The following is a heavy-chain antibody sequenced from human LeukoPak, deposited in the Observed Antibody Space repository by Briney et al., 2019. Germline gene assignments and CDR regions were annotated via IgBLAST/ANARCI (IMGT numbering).Heavy chain of an antibody. J-gene: IGHJ4*02. Sequence: PSETLSLTCNVSGVSISSSSYYWGWIRQPPGKGLEWIGSIYSSGSTYYNSSLKSRVTISIDTSKNQFSLKLSSVTAADTAVYYCARQALYYDILTGYYRYFDYWGQGTLVTVSS. V-gene: IGHV4-39*01. CDR1: GVSISSSSYY. D-gene: IGHD3-9*01. CDR2: IYSSGST. CDR3: ARQALYYDILTGYYRYFDY.